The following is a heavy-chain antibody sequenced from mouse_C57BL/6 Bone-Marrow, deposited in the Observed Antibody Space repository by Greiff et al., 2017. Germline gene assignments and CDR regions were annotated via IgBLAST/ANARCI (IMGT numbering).Heavy chain of an antibody. CDR2: INPSRGYT. J-gene: IGHJ3*01. V-gene: IGHV1-4*01. Sequence: VQLQQSGAELARPGASVKMSCKASGYTFTSYTMHWVKQRPGQGLEWIGYINPSRGYTKYNQKFKDKATLTADKYPSTAYMKLSSLTSEDSAGYYCARDYDLFAYWGQGTLVTVSA. CDR3: ARDYDLFAY. CDR1: GYTFTSYT. D-gene: IGHD2-4*01.